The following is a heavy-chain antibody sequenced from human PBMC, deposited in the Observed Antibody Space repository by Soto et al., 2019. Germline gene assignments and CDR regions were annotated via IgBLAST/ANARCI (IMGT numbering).Heavy chain of an antibody. CDR3: ARDPLGYSYGLYYNYGMDV. D-gene: IGHD5-18*01. CDR2: IYSEGTT. Sequence: PVGSLKLSCAVSGITVSSIYMTWVRQAPGKGLEWVSVIYSEGTTYYADSVKGRFTISRDNSKNTLYLQMNSLRAEDTAVYYCARDPLGYSYGLYYNYGMDVWGQGTTVTVSS. V-gene: IGHV3-53*01. J-gene: IGHJ6*02. CDR1: GITVSSIY.